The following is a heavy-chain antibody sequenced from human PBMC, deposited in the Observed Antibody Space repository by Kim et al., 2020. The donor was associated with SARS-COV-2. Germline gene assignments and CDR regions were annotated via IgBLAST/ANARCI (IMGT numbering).Heavy chain of an antibody. J-gene: IGHJ6*02. CDR3: ARRGGFLYGMDV. Sequence: SYNPSLTSRVTISVATSKNQFSLKRSSVTAADTAVYYCARRGGFLYGMDVWGQGTTVTVSS. D-gene: IGHD3-16*01. V-gene: IGHV4-39*01.